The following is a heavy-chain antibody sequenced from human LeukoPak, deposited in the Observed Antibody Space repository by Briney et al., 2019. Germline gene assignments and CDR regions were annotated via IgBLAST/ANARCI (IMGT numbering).Heavy chain of an antibody. D-gene: IGHD2-15*01. CDR1: GFPFGSHW. Sequence: GGSLRLSCAASGFPFGSHWVHWVRQVPGKGLVWVSHISTDGTTTNYADSVKGRFTISRDNAKDTLYLQLNSLRAGDTAIYYCARSLGYSSGGWGQGTLVTVSS. J-gene: IGHJ4*02. V-gene: IGHV3-74*01. CDR2: ISTDGTTT. CDR3: ARSLGYSSGG.